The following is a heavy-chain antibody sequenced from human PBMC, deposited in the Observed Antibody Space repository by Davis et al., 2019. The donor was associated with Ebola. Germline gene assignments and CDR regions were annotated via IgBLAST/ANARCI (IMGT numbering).Heavy chain of an antibody. CDR1: GFTFSSYW. Sequence: GESLKISCAASGFTFSSYWMSWVRQAPGKGLEWVAVIWYDGSNKYYADSVKGRFTISRDNSKNTLYLQMNSLRAEDTAVYYCTRGSVRFLEWLSQNAFDIWGQGTMVTVSS. D-gene: IGHD3-3*01. J-gene: IGHJ3*02. CDR2: IWYDGSNK. V-gene: IGHV3-33*08. CDR3: TRGSVRFLEWLSQNAFDI.